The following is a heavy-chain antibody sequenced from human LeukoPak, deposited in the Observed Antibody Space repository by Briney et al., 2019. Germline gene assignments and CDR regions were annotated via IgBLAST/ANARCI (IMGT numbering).Heavy chain of an antibody. V-gene: IGHV4-39*01. CDR2: IYYSGST. CDR1: GGSISSSSYY. D-gene: IGHD3-16*01. Sequence: SETLSLTCTVSGGSISSSSYYWGWIRQPPGKGLEWIGSIYYSGSTHYNPSLKSRVTISVDTSRNQFSLKLSSVTAADTAVYYCASLGRSDSLGAFDIWGQGTMVTVSS. J-gene: IGHJ3*02. CDR3: ASLGRSDSLGAFDI.